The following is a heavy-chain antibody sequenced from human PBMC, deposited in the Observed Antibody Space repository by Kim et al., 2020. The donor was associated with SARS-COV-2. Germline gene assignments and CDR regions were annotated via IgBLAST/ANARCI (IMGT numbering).Heavy chain of an antibody. CDR3: ARQPSGRWFDP. CDR2: IYYSGTT. V-gene: IGHV4-39*01. J-gene: IGHJ5*02. CDR1: GGSISSSTYY. Sequence: SETLSLTCSVSGGSISSSTYYWGWIRQPPGKGLEWIGSIYYSGTTYYNPSLKSRVTISVDTNQFSLKLSSVTAADTAVYYCARQPSGRWFDPWGQGTLVTVSS.